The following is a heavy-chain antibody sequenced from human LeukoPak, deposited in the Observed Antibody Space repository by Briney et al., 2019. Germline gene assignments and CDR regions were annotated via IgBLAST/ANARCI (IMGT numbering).Heavy chain of an antibody. J-gene: IGHJ4*02. Sequence: PGGSLRLSCAASGFTFSSYSMNWVRQAPGKGLEWVSYISSSTIYYADSVKGRFTISRDNAKNSLYLQMNSLRDEDTAVYYCARGGYSYGYDYWGQGTLVTVSS. D-gene: IGHD5-18*01. CDR1: GFTFSSYS. CDR2: ISSSTI. CDR3: ARGGYSYGYDY. V-gene: IGHV3-48*02.